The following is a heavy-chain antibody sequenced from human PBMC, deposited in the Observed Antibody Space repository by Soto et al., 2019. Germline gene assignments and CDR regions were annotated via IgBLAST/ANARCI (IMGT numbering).Heavy chain of an antibody. CDR2: IQSGGRT. V-gene: IGHV3-66*01. CDR3: ARDDVHFSGCRCHGVPMDV. D-gene: IGHD2-15*01. Sequence: GGSFRHSCAASGVTVSSNYMTWVRQAPGKGLEWVSLIQSGGRTYYAGSVKGRFTISRDNSKNTLFLQMNSLRVEDTAVYYCARDDVHFSGCRCHGVPMDVPTKRSTVTVSS. J-gene: IGHJ6*03. CDR1: GVTVSSNY.